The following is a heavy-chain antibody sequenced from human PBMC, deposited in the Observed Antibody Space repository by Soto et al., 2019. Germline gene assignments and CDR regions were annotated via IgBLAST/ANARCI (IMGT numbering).Heavy chain of an antibody. CDR3: ARDRGSCSGGSCGSAGMDV. Sequence: SETLSLTCTVSGGSVSSGSYYWNWIRQPPGKGLEWIGSIYYSGSTNYNPSLKSRVTISVDTSKNQFYLKLSSATAADTAVFYCARDRGSCSGGSCGSAGMDVWGQGTTVTVSS. V-gene: IGHV4-61*01. CDR1: GGSVSSGSYY. J-gene: IGHJ6*02. D-gene: IGHD2-15*01. CDR2: IYYSGST.